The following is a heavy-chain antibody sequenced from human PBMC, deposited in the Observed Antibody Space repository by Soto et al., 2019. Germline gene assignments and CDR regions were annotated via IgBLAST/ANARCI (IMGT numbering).Heavy chain of an antibody. CDR2: ISGSGVST. D-gene: IGHD3-9*01. V-gene: IGHV3-23*01. J-gene: IGHJ3*02. CDR3: AKFLWSRYFDWSYDAFDI. Sequence: PGGSLRLSCAASGFTFSSYAMSWVRQAPGKGLEWVSAISGSGVSTYYADSVKGRFTISRDNSKNTLYLQMNSLRAEDTAVYYCAKFLWSRYFDWSYDAFDIWGQGTMVTVSS. CDR1: GFTFSSYA.